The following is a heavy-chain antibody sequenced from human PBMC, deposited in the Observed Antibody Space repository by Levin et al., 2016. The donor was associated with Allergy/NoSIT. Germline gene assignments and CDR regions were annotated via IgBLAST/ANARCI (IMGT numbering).Heavy chain of an antibody. Sequence: GESLKISCAASGFTFSSYAMHWVRQAPGKGLEWVAVISYDGSNKYYADSVKGRFTISRDNSKNTLYLQMNSLRAEDTAVYYCARDREIQLWPWSYYGMDVWGQGTTVTVSS. CDR2: ISYDGSNK. CDR1: GFTFSSYA. CDR3: ARDREIQLWPWSYYGMDV. J-gene: IGHJ6*02. D-gene: IGHD5-18*01. V-gene: IGHV3-30*04.